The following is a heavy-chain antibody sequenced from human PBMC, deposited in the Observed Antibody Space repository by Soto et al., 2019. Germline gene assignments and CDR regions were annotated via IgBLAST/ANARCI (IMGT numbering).Heavy chain of an antibody. D-gene: IGHD1-26*01. CDR1: GFTLSSYA. CDR2: ISGSGGGT. Sequence: GGSLRLSCAASGFTLSSYAMSWVRQAPGKGLEWVSAISGSGGGTYYADSVKGRFTISRDNFKSSLYLQMSSLRAEDTAVYYCEKGKISTTTYTSFDSWGQGTLVTVSS. CDR3: EKGKISTTTYTSFDS. V-gene: IGHV3-23*01. J-gene: IGHJ5*01.